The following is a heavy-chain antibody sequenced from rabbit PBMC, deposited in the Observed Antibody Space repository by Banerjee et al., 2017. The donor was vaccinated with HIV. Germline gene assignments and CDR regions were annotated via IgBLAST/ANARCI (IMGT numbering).Heavy chain of an antibody. CDR1: GFSYSGGYD. Sequence: QSLEESGGDLVKPGASLTLTCKASGFSYSGGYDMCWVRQAPGKELEWIACIYTGHGGTYYASWAKGRLTISKTSSTTVTLQMTSLTAADTATYFCARGVADSNYWPYFNLWGPGTLVTVS. V-gene: IGHV1S40*01. J-gene: IGHJ4*01. CDR3: ARGVADSNYWPYFNL. CDR2: IYTGHGGT. D-gene: IGHD8-1*01.